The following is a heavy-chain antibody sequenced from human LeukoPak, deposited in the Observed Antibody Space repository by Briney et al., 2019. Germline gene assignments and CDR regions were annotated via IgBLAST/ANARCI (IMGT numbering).Heavy chain of an antibody. CDR1: GFTFSSYW. D-gene: IGHD1-26*01. V-gene: IGHV3-7*01. J-gene: IGHJ5*02. CDR2: IKQDGSEK. CDR3: AREVGATLPDWFDP. Sequence: GGSLRLSCAASGFTFSSYWMSWVRQAPGKGLEWVANIKQDGSEKYYVDSVKGRFTISRDNAKNSLYLQMNSLRAEDTAVYYCAREVGATLPDWFDPWGQGTLVTVSS.